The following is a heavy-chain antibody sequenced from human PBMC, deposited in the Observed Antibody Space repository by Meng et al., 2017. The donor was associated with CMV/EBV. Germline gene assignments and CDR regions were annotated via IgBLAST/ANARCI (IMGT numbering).Heavy chain of an antibody. CDR2: IIPIFGTA. CDR1: GCTLHCFD. V-gene: IGHV1-69*12. Sequence: QGRLVRCGAEEKNQWRARTGHERAHGCTLHCFDISWVRQAPGQGIEWMGGIIPIFGTANYAQKFQGRVTITADESTSTAYMELSSLRSEGTAVYYCARAGDYGGRGYFDYWGQGTLVTVSS. D-gene: IGHD4-23*01. CDR3: ARAGDYGGRGYFDY. J-gene: IGHJ4*02.